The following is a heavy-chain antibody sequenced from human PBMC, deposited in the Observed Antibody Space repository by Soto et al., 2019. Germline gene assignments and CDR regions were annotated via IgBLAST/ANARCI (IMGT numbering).Heavy chain of an antibody. D-gene: IGHD6-19*01. CDR3: ARPKTSSGWYDVYFDY. CDR1: GYTFTSYA. Sequence: ASVKVSCKASGYTFTSYAMHWVRQAPGQRLEWMGWINAGNGNTKYSQKFQGRVTITRDTSASTAYMELSSLRSEDTAVYYCARPKTSSGWYDVYFDYWGQGTLVTVSS. V-gene: IGHV1-3*01. CDR2: INAGNGNT. J-gene: IGHJ4*02.